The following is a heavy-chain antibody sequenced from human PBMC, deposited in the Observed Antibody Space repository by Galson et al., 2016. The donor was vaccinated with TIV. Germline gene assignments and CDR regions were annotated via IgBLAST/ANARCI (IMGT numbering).Heavy chain of an antibody. CDR1: GFTFSTYV. CDR3: AKGMAIFGVIPPWGGMDV. D-gene: IGHD3-3*01. J-gene: IGHJ6*02. Sequence: SLRLSCAASGFTFSTYVMHWVRQAPGKGLEWVAFARYDGSHKNYADSVKGRFTISRDNSKYTLYLQMNSLRAEDTAVYYCAKGMAIFGVIPPWGGMDVWGQGTTVTVSS. CDR2: ARYDGSHK. V-gene: IGHV3-30*02.